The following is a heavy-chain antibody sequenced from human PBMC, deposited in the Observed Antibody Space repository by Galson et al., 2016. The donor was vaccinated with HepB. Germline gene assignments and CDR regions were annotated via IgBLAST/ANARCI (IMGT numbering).Heavy chain of an antibody. CDR1: GDSVSSNTAA. J-gene: IGHJ3*02. D-gene: IGHD2-2*01. CDR2: TYYRSKWYN. V-gene: IGHV6-1*01. CDR3: ARVYCIGTNCYPPPSKGTFDI. Sequence: CAFSGDSVSSNTAAWSWIRQSPSGGLEWLGRTYYRSKWYNDYAVSVKSRVTINPDTSKNQFSLQLSPVTPDDTAIYYCARVYCIGTNCYPPPSKGTFDIWGQGTVVTVSS.